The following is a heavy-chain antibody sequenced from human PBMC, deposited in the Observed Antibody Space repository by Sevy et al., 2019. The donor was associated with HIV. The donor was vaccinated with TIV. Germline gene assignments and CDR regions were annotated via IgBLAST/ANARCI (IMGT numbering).Heavy chain of an antibody. Sequence: GGSLRLSCEASGFPFSSHWMHWVRQGPGQGLVWVSGINSAVTSIPYADSVKGRFTISRDNVKNTLYLHKSSLRAEDTALYYCARGSGVAFDYWGQGTLVTVSS. CDR1: GFPFSSHW. CDR3: ARGSGVAFDY. D-gene: IGHD3-10*01. CDR2: INSAVTSI. J-gene: IGHJ4*02. V-gene: IGHV3-74*01.